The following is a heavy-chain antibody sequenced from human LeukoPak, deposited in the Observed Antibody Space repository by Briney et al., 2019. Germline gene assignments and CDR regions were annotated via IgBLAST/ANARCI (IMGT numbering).Heavy chain of an antibody. CDR1: GLTFNNYA. J-gene: IGHJ4*02. V-gene: IGHV3-30*04. CDR3: AKDFFGLATSHLYYFDY. Sequence: GGSLRLSCAVSGLTFNNYAMSWVRQAPGKGLEWVAVISYDGSNKYYADSVKGRFTISRDNSKNTLYLQMNSLRAEDTAVYYCAKDFFGLATSHLYYFDYWGQGTLVTVSS. CDR2: ISYDGSNK. D-gene: IGHD5-12*01.